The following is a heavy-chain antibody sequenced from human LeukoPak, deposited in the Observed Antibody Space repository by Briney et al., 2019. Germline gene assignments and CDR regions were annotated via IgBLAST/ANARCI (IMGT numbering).Heavy chain of an antibody. CDR3: AKDRGQLDAFDI. V-gene: IGHV3-23*01. CDR2: ISGSGGST. Sequence: GGSLRLSCAASGFTFNNYAMNWVRQARENGLEWVSGISGSGGSTYYADSVKGRFTISRDNSKNTLYLQMNSLRAEDTAVYYCAKDRGQLDAFDIWGQGTMVTVSS. J-gene: IGHJ3*02. D-gene: IGHD6-13*01. CDR1: GFTFNNYA.